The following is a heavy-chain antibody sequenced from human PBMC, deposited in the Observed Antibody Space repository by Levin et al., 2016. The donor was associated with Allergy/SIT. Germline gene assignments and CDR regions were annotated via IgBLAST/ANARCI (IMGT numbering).Heavy chain of an antibody. CDR3: TKDVFWDTSIFGLPYRDYYYHGMDV. D-gene: IGHD3-3*01. V-gene: IGHV3-23*01. Sequence: GESLKISCVASGFTLSRYAMTWVRQAPGKGLEWVSVISNGGARYYPDSVKGRFTISRDNFKNTVYLQMNSLRAEDTALYYCTKDVFWDTSIFGLPYRDYYYHGMDVWGQGTTVTVSS. CDR2: ISNGGAR. CDR1: GFTLSRYA. J-gene: IGHJ6*02.